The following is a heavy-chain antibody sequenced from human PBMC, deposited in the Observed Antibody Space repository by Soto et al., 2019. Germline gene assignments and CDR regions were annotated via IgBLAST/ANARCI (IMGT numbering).Heavy chain of an antibody. CDR3: ARVLSMGLYDY. J-gene: IGHJ4*02. D-gene: IGHD3-16*01. CDR1: GYSISSGYY. V-gene: IGHV4-38-2*01. Sequence: SETLSLTCAVAGYSISSGYYWGWIRQPPGKGLEWIGSIYHSGSTYYNPSLKSRVTISVDTSKNQSSPKLSSVTAADTAVYYCARVLSMGLYDYWGQGTLVTVSS. CDR2: IYHSGST.